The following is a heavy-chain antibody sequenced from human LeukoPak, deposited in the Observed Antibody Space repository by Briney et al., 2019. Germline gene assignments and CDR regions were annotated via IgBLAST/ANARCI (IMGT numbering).Heavy chain of an antibody. V-gene: IGHV3-23*01. CDR1: GFTFSSYA. Sequence: PGGSLRLSCAASGFTFSSYAMSWVRQAPGKGLEWVSAISGSGGSTYYADSVKGRFTISRDNSQSTAYIQMNSLTIEDTAVYYCAKGLNFXGSGXXDSEDVWGQGTTVTVSS. CDR3: AKGLNFXGSGXXDSEDV. D-gene: IGHD3-10*01. J-gene: IGHJ6*02. CDR2: ISGSGGST.